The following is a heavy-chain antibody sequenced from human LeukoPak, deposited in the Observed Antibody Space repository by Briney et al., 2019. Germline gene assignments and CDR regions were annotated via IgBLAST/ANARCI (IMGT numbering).Heavy chain of an antibody. CDR1: GGSISSSSYY. Sequence: SETLSLTCTVSGGSISSSSYYWGWIRQPPGKGLEWIGSIYYSGSTYYNPSLKSRVTISVDTSKNQFSLKLSSVTVADTAVYYCARDKPDSSSPDEFDYWGQGTLVTVSS. V-gene: IGHV4-39*07. CDR2: IYYSGST. J-gene: IGHJ4*02. CDR3: ARDKPDSSSPDEFDY. D-gene: IGHD6-6*01.